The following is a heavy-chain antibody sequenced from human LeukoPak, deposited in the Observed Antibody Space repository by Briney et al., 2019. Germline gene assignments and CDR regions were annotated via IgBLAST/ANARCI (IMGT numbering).Heavy chain of an antibody. CDR3: ARGGYGHVTLDY. CDR2: ISGYNSNT. D-gene: IGHD5-18*01. J-gene: IGHJ4*02. CDR1: GYTLTSYG. V-gene: IGHV1-18*01. Sequence: GASVKVSCKASGYTLTSYGISWVRQAPGQGLEWMGWISGYNSNTNYQQKLQGRVTMTTDTSTSTAYMELRSLRSDDTAVYYCARGGYGHVTLDYWGQGTLVTVSS.